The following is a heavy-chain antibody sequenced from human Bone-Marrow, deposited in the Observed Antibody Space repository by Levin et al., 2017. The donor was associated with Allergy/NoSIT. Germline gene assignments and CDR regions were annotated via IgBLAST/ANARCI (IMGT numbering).Heavy chain of an antibody. CDR3: ASGYFGSGSYFSPGFT. J-gene: IGHJ5*02. Sequence: ASVKVSCKASGHTFTSYGISWVRQAPGQGLEWMGWINVYNGNTNYAQKFQGRVTMTIDASTSTAYMDLRSLRSDDTAVYYCASGYFGSGSYFSPGFTWGQGTLVTVSS. D-gene: IGHD3-10*01. V-gene: IGHV1-18*01. CDR2: INVYNGNT. CDR1: GHTFTSYG.